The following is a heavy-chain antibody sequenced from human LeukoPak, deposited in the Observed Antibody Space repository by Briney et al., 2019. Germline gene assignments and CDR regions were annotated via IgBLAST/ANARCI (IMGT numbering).Heavy chain of an antibody. V-gene: IGHV5-51*01. CDR3: ARLVSSGRFDP. Sequence: GASLKISCKGSGYSFSTYWIGWVRQMPGKGLEGMGIIYPGDSDARYSPSFQGQVTMSADKSISTAYLQWSSLKASDTAMYYCARLVSSGRFDPWGQGTLVTVSS. CDR1: GYSFSTYW. J-gene: IGHJ5*02. D-gene: IGHD3-22*01. CDR2: IYPGDSDA.